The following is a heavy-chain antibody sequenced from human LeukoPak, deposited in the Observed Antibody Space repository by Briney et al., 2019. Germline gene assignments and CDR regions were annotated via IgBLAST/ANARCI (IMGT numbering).Heavy chain of an antibody. D-gene: IGHD5-18*01. V-gene: IGHV3-23*01. CDR2: ISDSGGST. J-gene: IGHJ5*02. CDR3: ARDMSYSYA. CDR1: GFTFSSYA. Sequence: GGSLRLSCAASGFTFSSYAMSWVRQAPGKGLEWVSAISDSGGSTYYADSVTGRFTVSRDNSKNTLYLQMNSLRAEDTAVYYCARDMSYSYAWGQGTLVTVSS.